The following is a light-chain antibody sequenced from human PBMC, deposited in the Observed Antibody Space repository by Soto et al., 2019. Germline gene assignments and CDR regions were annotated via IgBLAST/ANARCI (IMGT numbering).Light chain of an antibody. CDR2: KAS. CDR3: QQYKSYST. V-gene: IGKV1-5*03. Sequence: DIQMTQSPSTLSASVGDRVTITCRASQSMSDWLAWYQQKPGKAPKLLIYKASTLESGVPSRFSGSGSGTEFTLTISSLQPDDFATYYCQQYKSYSTFGQGTKVEIK. J-gene: IGKJ1*01. CDR1: QSMSDW.